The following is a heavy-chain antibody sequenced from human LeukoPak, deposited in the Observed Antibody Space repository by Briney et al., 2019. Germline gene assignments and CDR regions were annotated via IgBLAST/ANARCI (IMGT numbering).Heavy chain of an antibody. Sequence: PGGSLRLSCAASGFTFSSYGMSWVRQAPGKGLEWVSAISGSGGSTYYADSVKGRFTISRDNSKNTLYLQMNSLRGEDTAVYYCAKAGRGSGWYYFDYWGQRTLVTVSS. CDR3: AKAGRGSGWYYFDY. D-gene: IGHD6-19*01. CDR2: ISGSGGST. V-gene: IGHV3-23*01. J-gene: IGHJ4*02. CDR1: GFTFSSYG.